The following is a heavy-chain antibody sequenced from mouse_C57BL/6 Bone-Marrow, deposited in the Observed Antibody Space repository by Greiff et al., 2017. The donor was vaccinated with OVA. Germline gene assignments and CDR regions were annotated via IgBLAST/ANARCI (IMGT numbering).Heavy chain of an antibody. V-gene: IGHV5-6*02. CDR3: ARQIRYYFDY. D-gene: IGHD1-1*01. CDR2: ISSGGSYT. CDR1: GFTFSSYG. J-gene: IGHJ2*01. Sequence: DVKLVESGGDLVKPGGSLKLSCAASGFTFSSYGMSWVRQTPDKRLEWVATISSGGSYTYYPDSVKGRFTISRDNAKNTLYLQMSSLKSEDTAMYYCARQIRYYFDYWGQGTTLTVSS.